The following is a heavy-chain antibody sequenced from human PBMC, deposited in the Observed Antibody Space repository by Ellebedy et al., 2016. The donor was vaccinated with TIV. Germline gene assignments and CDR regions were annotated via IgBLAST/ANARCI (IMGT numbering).Heavy chain of an antibody. CDR1: GYTFTNYW. D-gene: IGHD7-27*01. CDR3: PRQVGMGTYIDY. CDR2: IDPSDSQT. V-gene: IGHV5-10-1*01. Sequence: GESLKISCKGSGYTFTNYWITWVRQMPGKGLEWMGRIDPSDSQTTYSPSFQGHVTMSADRSIGAAYLQWSSLKASDIAMYYCPRQVGMGTYIDYWGQGTLLTVSS. J-gene: IGHJ4*02.